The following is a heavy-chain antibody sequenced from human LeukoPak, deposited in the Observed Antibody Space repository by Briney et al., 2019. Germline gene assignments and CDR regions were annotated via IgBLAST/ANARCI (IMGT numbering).Heavy chain of an antibody. V-gene: IGHV3-11*06. CDR1: GFTFSDYY. J-gene: IGHJ4*02. CDR2: ISSRTSDT. D-gene: IGHD1-1*01. CDR3: TRVGSSGSVDY. Sequence: GGSLRLSCAASGFTFSDYYMSWIRQAPGKGLEWVSYISSRTSDTNYVDSVKGRFTISRDNAKNSLYLLMNSLRAEDTAVYYCTRVGSSGSVDYWGQGTLVTVSS.